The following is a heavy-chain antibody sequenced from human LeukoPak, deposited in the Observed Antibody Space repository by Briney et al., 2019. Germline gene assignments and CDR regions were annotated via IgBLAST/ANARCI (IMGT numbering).Heavy chain of an antibody. Sequence: ASVKVSCRASGGTFSSYAISWVRQAPGRGLEWMGGIIPIFGTANYAQKFQGRVTITADESTSTAYMELSSLRSEDTAVYYCAREDPRYCSGGSCYSFGYWGQGTLVTVSS. CDR2: IIPIFGTA. D-gene: IGHD2-15*01. J-gene: IGHJ4*02. CDR1: GGTFSSYA. V-gene: IGHV1-69*13. CDR3: AREDPRYCSGGSCYSFGY.